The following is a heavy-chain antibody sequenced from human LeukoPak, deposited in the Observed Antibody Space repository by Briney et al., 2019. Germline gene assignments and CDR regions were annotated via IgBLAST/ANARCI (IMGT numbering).Heavy chain of an antibody. CDR1: GFSFSYYT. V-gene: IGHV3-21*01. CDR3: ARGYCSGGTCYFDY. Sequence: GGSLRLSCAASGFSFSYYTVNWVRQAPGKGLEWVSSISSTGTFIYYADSVKGRFTISRDNAKSSLFLQMNSLRAEDTAVYYCARGYCSGGTCYFDYWGQGTLVTVSS. D-gene: IGHD2-15*01. J-gene: IGHJ4*02. CDR2: ISSTGTFI.